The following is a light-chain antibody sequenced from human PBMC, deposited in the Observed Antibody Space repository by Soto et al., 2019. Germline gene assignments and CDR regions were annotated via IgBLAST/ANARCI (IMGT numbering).Light chain of an antibody. CDR3: QKYYSTPPGT. Sequence: DIVMTQSPDSLAVSLGERATINCKSSQSVLYSSNNKNYLAWYQQKPGQPPKLLIYWASTRESGVPDRFSGSGSGQDFTLTISSLQAEDVEVYYCQKYYSTPPGTFGQGTKVEIK. V-gene: IGKV4-1*01. CDR1: QSVLYSSNNKNY. CDR2: WAS. J-gene: IGKJ1*01.